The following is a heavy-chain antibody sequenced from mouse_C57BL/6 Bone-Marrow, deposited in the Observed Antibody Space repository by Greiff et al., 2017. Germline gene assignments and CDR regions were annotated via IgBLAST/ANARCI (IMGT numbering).Heavy chain of an antibody. D-gene: IGHD1-1*01. CDR2: IDPENGDT. Sequence: EVQLQESGAELVRPGASVKLSCTASGFNIKDDYMHWVKQRPEQGLEWIGWIDPENGDTEYASKFQGKATITADTSSNTAYLQLSSLTSEATAVYYCTTYYYGSSYDYAMDYWGQGTSVTVSS. V-gene: IGHV14-4*01. CDR1: GFNIKDDY. CDR3: TTYYYGSSYDYAMDY. J-gene: IGHJ4*01.